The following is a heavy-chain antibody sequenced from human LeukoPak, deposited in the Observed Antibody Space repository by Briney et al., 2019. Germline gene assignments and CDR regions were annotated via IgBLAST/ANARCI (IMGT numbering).Heavy chain of an antibody. CDR2: IYPGDSDT. D-gene: IGHD3-16*01. Sequence: GESLKISCKGSGYSFTDYWIAWVRQMPGKGLEWMGIIYPGDSDTRYNPSFQGQVTISADKSISTVYLQWSSLKASDTAMYYCARLRIMIHWVDPWGQGTLVTVSS. J-gene: IGHJ5*02. CDR3: ARLRIMIHWVDP. CDR1: GYSFTDYW. V-gene: IGHV5-51*01.